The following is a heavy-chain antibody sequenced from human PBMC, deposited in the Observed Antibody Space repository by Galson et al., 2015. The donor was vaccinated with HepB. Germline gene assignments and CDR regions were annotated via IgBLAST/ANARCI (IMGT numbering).Heavy chain of an antibody. Sequence: SLRLSCAASGFTFSSYAMHWVRQAPGKGLEWVAVISYDGSNKYYADSVKGRFTISRDNSKNTLYLQMNSLRAEDTAVYYCARAGSSGYPIVYNWFDPWGQGTLVTVSS. CDR3: ARAGSSGYPIVYNWFDP. V-gene: IGHV3-30-3*01. J-gene: IGHJ5*02. CDR1: GFTFSSYA. CDR2: ISYDGSNK. D-gene: IGHD3-22*01.